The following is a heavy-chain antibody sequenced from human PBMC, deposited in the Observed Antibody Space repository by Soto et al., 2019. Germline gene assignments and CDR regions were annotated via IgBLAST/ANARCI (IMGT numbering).Heavy chain of an antibody. CDR2: ISGNGRNT. Sequence: WGSLILSCGASGFSFSSSGMSWVRQAPGKGLDWVSGISGNGRNTYYADSVKGRFLVSRDNSGNTLFLQMNSLRAEDTAIYFCAKNGLSNSTSAIDSWGQGTMVTVSS. J-gene: IGHJ4*02. CDR1: GFSFSSSG. V-gene: IGHV3-23*01. D-gene: IGHD1-1*01. CDR3: AKNGLSNSTSAIDS.